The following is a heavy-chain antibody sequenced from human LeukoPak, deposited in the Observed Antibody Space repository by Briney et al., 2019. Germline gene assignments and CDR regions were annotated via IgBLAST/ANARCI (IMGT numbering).Heavy chain of an antibody. CDR2: ISYDGSNK. D-gene: IGHD3-22*01. CDR3: AKDYYDISGSRYDF. J-gene: IGHJ4*02. Sequence: QPGRSLRLSCAASGFTFSSYAMHWVRQAPGKGLEWVAVISYDGSNKYYADSVRGRFTISRDNSKNTLYMQVNSLRAEDTAVYYCAKDYYDISGSRYDFWGQGTLVTVSS. CDR1: GFTFSSYA. V-gene: IGHV3-30-3*01.